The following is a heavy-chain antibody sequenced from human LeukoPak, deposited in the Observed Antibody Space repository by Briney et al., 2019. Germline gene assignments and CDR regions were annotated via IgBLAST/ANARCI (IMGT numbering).Heavy chain of an antibody. J-gene: IGHJ6*03. V-gene: IGHV3-30*02. CDR1: GFTFSSYG. CDR3: AKGQLHKRGDYMDV. CDR2: IRYNGSNK. D-gene: IGHD6-6*01. Sequence: GGSLRLSCAASGFTFSSYGMHWVRQAPGKGLEWVAFIRYNGSNKYYADSVKGRFTISRDNSKDTLYLQMNSLRAEDTAVYYCAKGQLHKRGDYMDVWGKGTTVTVSS.